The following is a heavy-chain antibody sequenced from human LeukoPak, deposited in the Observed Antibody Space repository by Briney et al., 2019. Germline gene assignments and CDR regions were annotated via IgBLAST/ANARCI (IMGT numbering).Heavy chain of an antibody. CDR3: ARGVYNYGGHNWFDP. CDR1: GLTFSSYS. CDR2: ISSSSSYI. V-gene: IGHV3-21*01. J-gene: IGHJ5*02. D-gene: IGHD5-18*01. Sequence: GGSLRLSCAASGLTFSSYSMNWVRQAPGKGLEWVSSISSSSSYIYYADSVKGRFTISRDNAKNSLYLQMNSLRAEDTAVYYCARGVYNYGGHNWFDPWGQGTLVTVSS.